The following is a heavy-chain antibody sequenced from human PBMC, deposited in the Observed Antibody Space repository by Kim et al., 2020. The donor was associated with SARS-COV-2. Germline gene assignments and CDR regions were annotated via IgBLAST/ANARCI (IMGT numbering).Heavy chain of an antibody. CDR3: VKNWNSDH. J-gene: IGHJ5*02. V-gene: IGHV3-64D*06. D-gene: IGHD1-7*01. Sequence: GGSTYYAGAVKGRFTISRDNPKNTLYRQMSSLRAEDTAVYYCVKNWNSDHWGQGTLVTVSS. CDR2: GGST.